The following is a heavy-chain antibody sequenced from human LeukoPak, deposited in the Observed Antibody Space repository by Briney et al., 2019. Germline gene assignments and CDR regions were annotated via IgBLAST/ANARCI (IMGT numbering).Heavy chain of an antibody. D-gene: IGHD4-11*01. V-gene: IGHV3-11*03. CDR1: GFIFSDYY. CDR2: IDGSSSRT. J-gene: IGHJ5*02. CDR3: ARRGTDYCTPSSCHPNWFAP. Sequence: GGSLRLSCAAPGFIFSDYYMSWMRQAPGKGLEWLSYIDGSSSRTNYADSVKGRFTISRDNVKNSLYLQMNSLRAEDTAVYFCARRGTDYCTPSSCHPNWFAPWGQGTQVTVSS.